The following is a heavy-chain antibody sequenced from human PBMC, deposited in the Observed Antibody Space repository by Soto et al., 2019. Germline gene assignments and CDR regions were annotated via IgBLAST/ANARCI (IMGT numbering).Heavy chain of an antibody. Sequence: QVQLQQWGAGLLKPSETLSLTCAVYGGSFSGYYWSWIRQPPGKGLEWIGEINHSGSTNYNPSLKSRVTISVDPSQTQFSLKLSSVTAADTAVYYCERAITGDSYYFDYWGQGTLVTVSS. J-gene: IGHJ4*02. CDR2: INHSGST. CDR3: ERAITGDSYYFDY. V-gene: IGHV4-34*01. CDR1: GGSFSGYY. D-gene: IGHD2-21*02.